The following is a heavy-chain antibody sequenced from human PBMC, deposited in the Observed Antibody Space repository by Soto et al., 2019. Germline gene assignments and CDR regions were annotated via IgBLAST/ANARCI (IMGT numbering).Heavy chain of an antibody. Sequence: QVQLVQSGAEVKKPGSSVKVSCKASGGTFSSYTISWVRQAPGQGLEWMGRIIPILGIANNAQKFQGRVTITADKSTRTAYMELSNLRSEDTAVYYWARTGYGSGKTWYFDIWGRGTRVTVHS. D-gene: IGHD3-10*01. CDR3: ARTGYGSGKTWYFDI. CDR1: GGTFSSYT. CDR2: IIPILGIA. J-gene: IGHJ2*01. V-gene: IGHV1-69*02.